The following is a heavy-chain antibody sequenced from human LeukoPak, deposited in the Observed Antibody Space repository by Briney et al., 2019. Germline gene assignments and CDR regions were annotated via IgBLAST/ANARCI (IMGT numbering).Heavy chain of an antibody. D-gene: IGHD3-16*01. CDR2: ISGYGDRI. Sequence: GGSLSLLCGLWRHPLWLLVELYPRQARGEGLEGVSSISGYGDRIYYADSEKGRFTISRDNSKNMLDLQMNSLRAEDTATYYCSKERVGDPKRGAYFDHWGQGTLVTVFS. CDR3: SKERVGDPKRGAYFDH. CDR1: RHPLWLL. J-gene: IGHJ4*02. V-gene: IGHV3-23*01.